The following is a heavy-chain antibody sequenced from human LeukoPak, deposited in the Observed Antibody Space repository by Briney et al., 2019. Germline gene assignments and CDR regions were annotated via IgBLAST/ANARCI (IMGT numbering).Heavy chain of an antibody. CDR3: AKDRSGSYSFDY. J-gene: IGHJ4*02. V-gene: IGHV3-30*02. CDR2: IRYDGSKK. CDR1: GFTFSSYG. D-gene: IGHD1-26*01. Sequence: GGSLRLSCAASGFTFSSYGMDWVRQAPGKGLEWVAFIRYDGSKKYYADSVKGRLTLYRDNLKNTLYLQMNNLRAEDTAVYYCAKDRSGSYSFDYWGQGTLVTDSS.